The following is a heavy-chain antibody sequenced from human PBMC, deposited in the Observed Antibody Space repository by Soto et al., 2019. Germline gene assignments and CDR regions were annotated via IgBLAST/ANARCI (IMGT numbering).Heavy chain of an antibody. V-gene: IGHV3-23*01. CDR1: GFTFSGYA. J-gene: IGHJ6*03. CDR3: ANDCHARGIAARLGPYYMDV. D-gene: IGHD6-6*01. CDR2: ISGSGGST. Sequence: HPGGSLRLSCPASGFTFSGYAMRWVRQAPGKGLEWVSAISGSGGSTYYADSVKGRFTISRDNSKNTLYLQMNSLRAEDTAVYYCANDCHARGIAARLGPYYMDVWGKGTTVTVSS.